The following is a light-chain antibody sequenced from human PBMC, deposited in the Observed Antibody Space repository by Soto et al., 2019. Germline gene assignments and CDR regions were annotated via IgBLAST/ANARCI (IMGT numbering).Light chain of an antibody. CDR2: GNS. J-gene: IGLJ2*01. V-gene: IGLV1-40*01. CDR1: SSKIGAGYD. Sequence: QSVLTQPPSVSGAPGQRVTISCTGSSSKIGAGYDVHWYQQLPGTAPKLLIYGNSNRPSGVPDRFSGSKSGTSASLAITGLEAEDEADYYCQSYDSSLSGSKFGGATKLTVL. CDR3: QSYDSSLSGSK.